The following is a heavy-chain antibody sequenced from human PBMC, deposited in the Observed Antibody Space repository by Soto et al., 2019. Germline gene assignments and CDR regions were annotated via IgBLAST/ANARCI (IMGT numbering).Heavy chain of an antibody. CDR2: ISTNNDAI. Sequence: EVQLVESGGGLVQPGGSLRLSCAASGFSISDCSMNWVRRAPGKGLEWISYISTNNDAIYYADSVKGRFTISRDNAKNSLYLQMNSLRVENTAVYYCASVLGSRRSGSYPSYWGQGTLVTVSS. CDR3: ASVLGSRRSGSYPSY. J-gene: IGHJ4*02. V-gene: IGHV3-48*01. D-gene: IGHD3-10*01. CDR1: GFSISDCS.